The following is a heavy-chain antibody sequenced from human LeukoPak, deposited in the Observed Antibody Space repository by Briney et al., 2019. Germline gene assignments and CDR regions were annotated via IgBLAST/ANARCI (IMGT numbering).Heavy chain of an antibody. V-gene: IGHV1/OR15-1*01. D-gene: IGHD3-10*01. Sequence: ASVKVSCKASGYIXTDYYMHWVRQAPGQELGWMGRINPNSGGTNYAQKFQGRVTMTRDTSISTAYTELSSLRSEDTATYYCASNHMVRGVFIDWFDPWGQGTLVTVSS. CDR2: INPNSGGT. J-gene: IGHJ5*02. CDR3: ASNHMVRGVFIDWFDP. CDR1: GYIXTDYY.